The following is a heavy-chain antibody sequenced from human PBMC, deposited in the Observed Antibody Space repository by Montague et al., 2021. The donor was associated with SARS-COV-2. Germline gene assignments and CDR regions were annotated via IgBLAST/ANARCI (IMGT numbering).Heavy chain of an antibody. Sequence: SETLSLTCTLSGGSISSSSYYWGWIRQPPGRGLEWIGSIYYSGSTYYXPSLKSRVTISVDTSKNQFSLKLSSVTAADTAVYYCARPVSYYDILSSSTNWFDPWGQGTLVTVSS. CDR1: GGSISSSSYY. CDR3: ARPVSYYDILSSSTNWFDP. D-gene: IGHD3-9*01. V-gene: IGHV4-39*01. J-gene: IGHJ5*02. CDR2: IYYSGST.